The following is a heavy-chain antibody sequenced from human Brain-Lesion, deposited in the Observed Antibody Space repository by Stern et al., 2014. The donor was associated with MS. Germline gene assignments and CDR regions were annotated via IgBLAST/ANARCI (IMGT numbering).Heavy chain of an antibody. J-gene: IGHJ4*02. CDR1: GNTFTNRY. D-gene: IGHD4-17*01. CDR3: AEGGSYGFVY. CDR2: ITPFTGNT. V-gene: IGHV1-45*02. Sequence: VQLVESGAEVKKTGSSVKVSCQASGNTFTNRYLHWVRQAPGQALECMGWITPFTGNTNYAQNFQDRVTITMDRSMSTAYMDLSSLRSDDTAIYFCAEGGSYGFVYWGQGTLVTVSS.